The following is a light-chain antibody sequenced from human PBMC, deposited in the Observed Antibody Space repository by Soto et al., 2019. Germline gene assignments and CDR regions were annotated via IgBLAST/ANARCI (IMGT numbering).Light chain of an antibody. CDR2: DVS. CDR3: SSYVGDSNYV. J-gene: IGLJ1*01. CDR1: SSDVGAFKY. Sequence: ALTQPPSVSGSPGQSVTISCGGTSSDVGAFKYVSWYQQYPGKAPKLMIFDVSERPSGVPDRFSGSKSANTASLTISGLQTEDEAEYYCSSYVGDSNYVFGPGTKVTVL. V-gene: IGLV2-11*01.